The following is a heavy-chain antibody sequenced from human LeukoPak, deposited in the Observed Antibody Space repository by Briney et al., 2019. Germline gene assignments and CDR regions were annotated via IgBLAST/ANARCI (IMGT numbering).Heavy chain of an antibody. CDR3: ARENSSGWYDWFDP. CDR2: INSDGSST. J-gene: IGHJ5*02. Sequence: VGSLRLSCAASGFTFSSYWMHWVRQAPGKGLVWFSRINSDGSSTSYSDSVKGRFTVSRDNAKNTLYLQMNSLRAEDTAVYYCARENSSGWYDWFDPWGQGTLVTVSS. V-gene: IGHV3-74*01. CDR1: GFTFSSYW. D-gene: IGHD6-19*01.